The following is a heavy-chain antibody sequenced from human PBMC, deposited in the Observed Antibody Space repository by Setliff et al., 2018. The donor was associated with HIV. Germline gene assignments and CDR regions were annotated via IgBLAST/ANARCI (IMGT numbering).Heavy chain of an antibody. D-gene: IGHD1-26*01. Sequence: SETLSLTCTVSGGSISSSSYYWGWIRQPPGKGLEWLGTIYYSGSTYYNPSLKSRVTLSVDTSTNQFSLKLSSVTAADTAVYYCARQWAERVMDVWGNGTTVTVSS. CDR1: GGSISSSSYY. V-gene: IGHV4-39*01. CDR2: IYYSGST. J-gene: IGHJ6*03. CDR3: ARQWAERVMDV.